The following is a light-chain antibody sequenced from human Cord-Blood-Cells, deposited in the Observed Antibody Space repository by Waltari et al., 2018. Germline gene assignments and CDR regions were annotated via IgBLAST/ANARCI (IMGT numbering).Light chain of an antibody. Sequence: DIQMTQSSSSLSAYVGDRVTIPCQASQDISNYLNWYQQKQGKVPKLLIYDASNLETGVPSRFIGSGSWTDFTFTISSLQPEDIATYYCQQYDNLPLTFGGWTKVEIK. CDR1: QDISNY. V-gene: IGKV1-33*01. CDR3: QQYDNLPLT. J-gene: IGKJ4*01. CDR2: DAS.